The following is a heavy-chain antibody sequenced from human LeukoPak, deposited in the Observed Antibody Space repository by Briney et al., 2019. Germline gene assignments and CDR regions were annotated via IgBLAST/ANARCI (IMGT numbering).Heavy chain of an antibody. J-gene: IGHJ4*02. CDR2: IYYTGST. CDR3: ARSSCSGGSCYWY. CDR1: GGSISSNY. V-gene: IGHV4-59*01. Sequence: PSETLSLTCTVSGGSISSNYWGWIRQPLGKGLEWIGFIYYTGSTNYNPSLKSRVTISVDTSKTQFSLKLSSVTAADTAVYYCARSSCSGGSCYWYWGQGTLVTVSS. D-gene: IGHD2-15*01.